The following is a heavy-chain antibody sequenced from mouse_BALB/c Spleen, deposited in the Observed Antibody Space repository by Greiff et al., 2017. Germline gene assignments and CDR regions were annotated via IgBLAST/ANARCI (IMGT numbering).Heavy chain of an antibody. V-gene: IGHV3-2*02. CDR3: ARSYYYGSGEYYFDY. D-gene: IGHD1-1*01. CDR1: GYSITSDYA. J-gene: IGHJ2*01. Sequence: EVQLVESGPGLVKPSQSLSLTCTVTGYSITSDYAWNWIRQFPGNKLEWMGYISYSGSTSYNPSLKSRISITRDTSKNQFFLQLNSVTTEDTATYYCARSYYYGSGEYYFDYWGQGTTLTVSS. CDR2: ISYSGST.